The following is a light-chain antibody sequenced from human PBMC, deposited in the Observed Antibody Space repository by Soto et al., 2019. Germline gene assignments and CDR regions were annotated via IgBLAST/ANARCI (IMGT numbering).Light chain of an antibody. CDR1: QGIRSE. J-gene: IGKJ1*01. CDR2: AAS. Sequence: AIQMTQSPSSLSASVGDRVIITCRASQGIRSELAWYQQKPGKAPDLLIYAASTLQPGVPYRFSCSGSGTDFTLTIINLQPEDFATYYCLHDYNYPRTFGQGTKVDIK. V-gene: IGKV1-6*01. CDR3: LHDYNYPRT.